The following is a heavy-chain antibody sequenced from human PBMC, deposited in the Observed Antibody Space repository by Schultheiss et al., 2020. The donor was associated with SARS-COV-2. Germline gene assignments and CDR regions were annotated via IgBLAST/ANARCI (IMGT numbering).Heavy chain of an antibody. D-gene: IGHD5-18*01. CDR3: AKDVRIQLWLPGDY. CDR1: GFTFSSYG. J-gene: IGHJ4*02. CDR2: ISGSGGST. Sequence: GGSLRLSCAASGFTFSSYGMYWVRQAPGKGLEWVSTISGSGGSTYYADSVKGRFTISRDNSKNTLYLQMNSLRAEDTAVYYCAKDVRIQLWLPGDYWGQGTLVTVSS. V-gene: IGHV3-23*01.